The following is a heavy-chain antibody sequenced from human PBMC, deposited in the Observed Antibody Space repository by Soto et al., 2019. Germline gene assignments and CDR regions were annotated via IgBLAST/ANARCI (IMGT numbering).Heavy chain of an antibody. CDR3: AREVSGYESYYYYYMDV. CDR2: IYYSGST. CDR1: GGSISSYY. J-gene: IGHJ6*03. V-gene: IGHV4-59*01. Sequence: SETLSLTCTVSGGSISSYYWSWIRQPPGKGLEWIGYIYYSGSTNYNPSLKSRVTISVDTSKNQFSLKLSSVTAADTAVYYCAREVSGYESYYYYYMDVWGKGTTVTVSS. D-gene: IGHD5-12*01.